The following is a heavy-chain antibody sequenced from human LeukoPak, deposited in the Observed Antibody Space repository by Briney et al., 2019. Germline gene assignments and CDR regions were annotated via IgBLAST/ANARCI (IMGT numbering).Heavy chain of an antibody. D-gene: IGHD3-10*01. J-gene: IGHJ4*02. Sequence: PSETLSLTCTVSGGSISNYYWGWVRQPPGKALEWIGSIYYSGSTYYNPSLKSRVTISVDTSKNQFSLKLSSVTAADTAVYYCARTRYYYNSRSYGAPYYFDYWGQGTLVTVSS. CDR2: IYYSGST. V-gene: IGHV4-39*01. CDR3: ARTRYYYNSRSYGAPYYFDY. CDR1: GGSISNYY.